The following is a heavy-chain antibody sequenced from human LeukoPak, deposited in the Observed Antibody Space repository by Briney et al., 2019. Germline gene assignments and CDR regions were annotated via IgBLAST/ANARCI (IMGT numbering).Heavy chain of an antibody. J-gene: IGHJ4*02. V-gene: IGHV4-59*08. Sequence: SQTLSLTCTVSAGSISGSYWNWIRQPPGKGLEWIGNIYYSGRTNYDPSLKSRVTISVDTSKNQVSLKLTSVTAADTAVYYCARQSGTYMDYWGQGTLVTVSS. CDR2: IYYSGRT. D-gene: IGHD1-26*01. CDR1: AGSISGSY. CDR3: ARQSGTYMDY.